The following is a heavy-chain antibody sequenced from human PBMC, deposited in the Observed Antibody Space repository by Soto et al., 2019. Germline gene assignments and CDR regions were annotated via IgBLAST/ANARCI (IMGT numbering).Heavy chain of an antibody. J-gene: IGHJ4*02. D-gene: IGHD4-17*01. V-gene: IGHV2-5*02. CDR1: GFSLNTSGVG. Sequence: QITLKESGPTLVKPTQTLTLTCTFSGFSLNTSGVGVGWIRQPPGKALEWLALIYWDDDKRYSPSLKSRLTIXKXXYKNQVVLTWTNKDPVDTGTYYCAHRPYGDYPIDYWGQGTLVTVSS. CDR3: AHRPYGDYPIDY. CDR2: IYWDDDK.